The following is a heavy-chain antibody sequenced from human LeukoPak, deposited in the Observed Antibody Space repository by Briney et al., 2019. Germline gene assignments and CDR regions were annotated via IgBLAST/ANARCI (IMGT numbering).Heavy chain of an antibody. J-gene: IGHJ4*02. CDR2: ISYDGSNK. CDR1: GFTFSSYG. CDR3: AKGKPYYYDSSGYFSE. V-gene: IGHV3-30*18. D-gene: IGHD3-22*01. Sequence: EGSLRLSCAASGFTFSSYGMHWVRQAPGKGLEWVAVISYDGSNKYYADSVKGRFTISRDNSKNTLYLQMNSLRAEDTAVYYCAKGKPYYYDSSGYFSEWGQGTLVTVSS.